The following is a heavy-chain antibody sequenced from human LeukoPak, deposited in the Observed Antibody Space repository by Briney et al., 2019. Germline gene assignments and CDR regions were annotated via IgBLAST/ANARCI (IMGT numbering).Heavy chain of an antibody. V-gene: IGHV3-66*01. Sequence: GGSLRLSCAASGFTVSSNYMSWVRQAPGNWLEWVSVIYSGGSTYYADSVKGRFTISRDNSKNTLYLQMNSLRAEDTAVYYCARGRLNYGWGMDVWGQGTTVIVSS. J-gene: IGHJ6*02. CDR2: IYSGGST. D-gene: IGHD3-10*01. CDR3: ARGRLNYGWGMDV. CDR1: GFTVSSNY.